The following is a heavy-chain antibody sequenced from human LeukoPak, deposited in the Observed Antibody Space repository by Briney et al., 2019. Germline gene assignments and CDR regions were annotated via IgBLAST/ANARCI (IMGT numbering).Heavy chain of an antibody. CDR1: GFTFSGSA. D-gene: IGHD6-25*01. Sequence: RGSLRLSCAASGFTFSGSAMHWVRQASGKGLEWVARVRSKDNGYATSYSASVRGRFTISRDDSKNMAYLQMDSLKTEDTAVYFCSRTSDAAWYFDLWGRGTLVTVSS. CDR3: SRTSDAAWYFDL. J-gene: IGHJ2*01. V-gene: IGHV3-73*01. CDR2: VRSKDNGYAT.